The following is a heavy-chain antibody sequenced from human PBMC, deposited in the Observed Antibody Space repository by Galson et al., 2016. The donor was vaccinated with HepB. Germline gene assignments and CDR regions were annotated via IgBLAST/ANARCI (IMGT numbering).Heavy chain of an antibody. CDR3: ARGNTQFIKNWLDF. CDR1: GDTFNNHA. Sequence: SVKVSCKASGDTFNNHAFSWVRQAPGQGLEWLGYIIPSFVTANYAQRFQGRVTITADESTTSVYMEMNNLTSEDTAIYYCARGNTQFIKNWLDFWGQGTQVTVSS. V-gene: IGHV1-69*13. D-gene: IGHD5-24*01. J-gene: IGHJ5*01. CDR2: IIPSFVTA.